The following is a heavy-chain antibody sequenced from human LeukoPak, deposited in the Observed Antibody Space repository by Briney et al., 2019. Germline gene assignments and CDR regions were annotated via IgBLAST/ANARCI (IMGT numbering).Heavy chain of an antibody. CDR2: IIPIYGTP. CDR3: ARGKLGYYYYHMDA. V-gene: IGHV1-69*05. Sequence: SVKVSCKASGYTFTSYGISWVRQAPGQGLEWMGGIIPIYGTPHSAQKFQGRVTITTDESTSTAFMDLSSLRSEDTAVYYCARGKLGYYYYHMDAWGKGTTVTVSS. D-gene: IGHD3-3*02. J-gene: IGHJ6*03. CDR1: GYTFTSYG.